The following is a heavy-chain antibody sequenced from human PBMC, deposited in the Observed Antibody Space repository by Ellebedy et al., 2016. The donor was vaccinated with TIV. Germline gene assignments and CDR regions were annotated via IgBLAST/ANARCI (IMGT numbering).Heavy chain of an antibody. V-gene: IGHV4-39*01. CDR2: IYYSGST. J-gene: IGHJ4*02. D-gene: IGHD4-17*01. CDR3: AREPALTVTTLTGADY. Sequence: MPSETLSLTCTVSGGSISSSSYYWGWIRQPPGKGLEWIGSIYYSGSTYYNPSLKSRVTISVDTSKNQFPLKLSSVTAADTALYYCAREPALTVTTLTGADYWGQGTLVTVSS. CDR1: GGSISSSSYY.